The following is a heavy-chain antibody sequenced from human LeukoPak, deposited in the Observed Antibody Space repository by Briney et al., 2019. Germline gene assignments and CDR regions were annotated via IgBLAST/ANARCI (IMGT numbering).Heavy chain of an antibody. J-gene: IGHJ4*02. CDR1: VFTFSSYA. CDR2: ISYDGSNK. Sequence: GGSLRLSCAASVFTFSSYAMHWVRQAPGKGLERVAVISYDGSNKYYADSVKGRFTISRDNSKNTLYLQMNSLRAEDTAVYYCARDLTAPDRDYWGQGTLVTVSS. CDR3: ARDLTAPDRDY. D-gene: IGHD1-14*01. V-gene: IGHV3-30*04.